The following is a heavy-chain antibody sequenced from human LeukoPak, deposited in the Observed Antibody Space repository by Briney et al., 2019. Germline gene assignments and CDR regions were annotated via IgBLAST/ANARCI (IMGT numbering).Heavy chain of an antibody. CDR2: ISWNSGSI. J-gene: IGHJ4*02. V-gene: IGHV3-9*01. CDR3: AKASGYSSGWYHY. CDR1: GFTFDDYA. D-gene: IGHD6-19*01. Sequence: PGRSLRLSCAASGFTFDDYAMHWVRQAPGKGLEWVSGISWNSGSIGYADSVKGRFTISRDNAKNSLYLQMSSLRAEDTALYYCAKASGYSSGWYHYWGQGTLVTVSS.